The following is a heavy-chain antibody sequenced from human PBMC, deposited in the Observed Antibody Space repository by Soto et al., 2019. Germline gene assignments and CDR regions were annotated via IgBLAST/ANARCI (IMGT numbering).Heavy chain of an antibody. J-gene: IGHJ6*02. CDR1: GISFTSYW. Sequence: EVQLVESGGDLVQPGGSLRLSCAASGISFTSYWIHWVHQAPGKGLVWVARINNDGSSTSYADSVKGRFTISRENAKNTLYLQMNSLRAEDTAVYYCARDNFFYGLDVWGQGTTVTVSS. CDR2: INNDGSST. CDR3: ARDNFFYGLDV. V-gene: IGHV3-74*01.